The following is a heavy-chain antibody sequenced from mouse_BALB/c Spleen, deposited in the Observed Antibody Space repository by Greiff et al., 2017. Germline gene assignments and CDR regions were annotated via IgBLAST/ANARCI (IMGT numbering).Heavy chain of an antibody. V-gene: IGHV5-17*02. J-gene: IGHJ4*01. CDR3: ARKTDGNYYAMDY. CDR2: ISSGSSTI. Sequence: EVMLVESGGGLVQPGGSRKLSCAASGFTFSSFGMHWVRQAPEKGLEWVAYISSGSSTIYYADTVKGRFTISRDNPKNTLFLQMTSLRSEDTAMYYCARKTDGNYYAMDYWGQGTSVTVSS. CDR1: GFTFSSFG.